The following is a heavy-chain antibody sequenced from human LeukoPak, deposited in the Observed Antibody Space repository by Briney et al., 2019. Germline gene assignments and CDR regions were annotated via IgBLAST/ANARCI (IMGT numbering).Heavy chain of an antibody. V-gene: IGHV4-4*09. CDR1: GGSISSYY. CDR3: ARSGYYYDSSGYYQHFDY. D-gene: IGHD3-22*01. J-gene: IGHJ4*02. Sequence: SETLSLTCTVSGGSISSYYWSWIRQPPGKGLEWIGYIYTSGSTNYNPSLKSRVTISVDTSKNQFSLKLSSVTAADTAVYYCARSGYYYDSSGYYQHFDYWGQGTLVTVSS. CDR2: IYTSGST.